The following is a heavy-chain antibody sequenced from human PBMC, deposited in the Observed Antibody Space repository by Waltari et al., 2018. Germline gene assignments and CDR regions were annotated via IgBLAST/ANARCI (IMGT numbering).Heavy chain of an antibody. Sequence: QVQLQESGPGLVKPSETLSLTCTVSGYSISSGYYWGWIRQPPGTGLGGIGSIYHSGSTYYNPSLKSRVTISVDTSKNQFSLKLSSVTAADTAVYYCARAVGYCSSTSCYSMAFDYWGQGTLVTVSS. CDR3: ARAVGYCSSTSCYSMAFDY. CDR2: IYHSGST. CDR1: GYSISSGYY. J-gene: IGHJ4*02. V-gene: IGHV4-38-2*02. D-gene: IGHD2-2*01.